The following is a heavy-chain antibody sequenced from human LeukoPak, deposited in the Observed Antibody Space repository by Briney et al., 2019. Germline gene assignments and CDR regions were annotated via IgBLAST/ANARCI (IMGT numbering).Heavy chain of an antibody. CDR1: GFTFSSYE. D-gene: IGHD3-10*01. J-gene: IGHJ4*02. CDR3: AKDLDEELLWFGESSASASDY. CDR2: ISSSGSTI. Sequence: TGGSLRLSCAASGFTFSSYEMNWVRQAPGRGLEWVSYISSSGSTIYYADSVKGRFTISRDHAKNSLYLQMNSLRAEDTAVYYCAKDLDEELLWFGESSASASDYWGQGTLVTVSS. V-gene: IGHV3-48*03.